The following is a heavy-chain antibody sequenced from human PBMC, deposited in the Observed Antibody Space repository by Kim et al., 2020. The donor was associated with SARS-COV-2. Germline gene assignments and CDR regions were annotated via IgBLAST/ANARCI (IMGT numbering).Heavy chain of an antibody. J-gene: IGHJ4*01. CDR2: ISWNSGSI. CDR3: VKAAYVSIIYYFYY. CDR1: GFTFDDYA. V-gene: IGHV3-9*01. Sequence: GGSLRLSCAASGFTFDDYAIHWVRQAPGKGLEWVSGISWNSGSIGYADSVKGRFTISRDNARNSLYLQMNSLRAEDTALYYCVKAAYVSIIYYFYYWG. D-gene: IGHD3-10*02.